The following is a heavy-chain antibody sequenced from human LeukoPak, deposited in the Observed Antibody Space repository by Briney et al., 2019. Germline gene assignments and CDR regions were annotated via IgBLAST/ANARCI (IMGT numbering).Heavy chain of an antibody. J-gene: IGHJ5*02. CDR1: GYTFTSYD. V-gene: IGHV1-8*01. CDR2: MNPNSGNT. CDR3: ARDILNYYGSGSYGLFDP. Sequence: ASVKVSCKASGYTFTSYDINWVRQATGQGLEWMGWMNPNSGNTGYAQKFQGRVTMTRNTSISTAYKELSSLRSEDTAVYYCARDILNYYGSGSYGLFDPWGQGTLVTVSS. D-gene: IGHD3-10*01.